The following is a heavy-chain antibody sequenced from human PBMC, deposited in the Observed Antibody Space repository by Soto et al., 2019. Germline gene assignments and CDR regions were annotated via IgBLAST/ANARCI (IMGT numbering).Heavy chain of an antibody. CDR1: GYSFTSYW. CDR2: IYPGDSDT. D-gene: IGHD2-15*01. J-gene: IGHJ6*02. CDR3: ARSIGATLPNCYYGRDV. V-gene: IGHV5-51*01. Sequence: GESLKISCKGSGYSFTSYWIGWVRQMPGKGLEWMGVIYPGDSDTRYSPSFQGQVTISADKSISTAYLQWSGLKASDTAMYYCARSIGATLPNCYYGRDVWGQETTVTGS.